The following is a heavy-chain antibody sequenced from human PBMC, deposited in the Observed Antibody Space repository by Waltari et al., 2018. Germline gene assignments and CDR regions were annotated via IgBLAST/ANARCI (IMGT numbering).Heavy chain of an antibody. CDR3: ARVRMFGELQNYWYFDL. J-gene: IGHJ2*01. V-gene: IGHV4-4*02. D-gene: IGHD3-10*02. Sequence: QVPLQKSGPGLVKTSGTMSLTCAVSGGSISSSNWWSWIRPPPGKGLKGIGEIYHSGTTTDNPSRKSRVTIAVDKAKNQFSRKLSSVTAADTAVYYCARVRMFGELQNYWYFDLWGRGTLVTVSS. CDR1: GGSISSSNW. CDR2: IYHSGTT.